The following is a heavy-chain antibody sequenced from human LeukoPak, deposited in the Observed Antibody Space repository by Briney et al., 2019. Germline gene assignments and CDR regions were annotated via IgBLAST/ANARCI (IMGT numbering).Heavy chain of an antibody. CDR1: GYTFTGYY. Sequence: ASVKVSCKASGYTFTGYYMHWVRQAPGQGPEWMGWINPNSGGTNYAQKFQGRVTMTRDTSISTAYMELSRLRSDDTAVYYCARGPRVYQLLFDYWGQGTLVTVSS. CDR3: ARGPRVYQLLFDY. CDR2: INPNSGGT. J-gene: IGHJ4*02. V-gene: IGHV1-2*02. D-gene: IGHD2-2*01.